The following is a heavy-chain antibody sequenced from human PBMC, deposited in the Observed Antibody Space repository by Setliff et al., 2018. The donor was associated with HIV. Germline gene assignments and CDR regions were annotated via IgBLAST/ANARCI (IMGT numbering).Heavy chain of an antibody. Sequence: ASVKVSCKASGYTFTSYAMHWVRQAPGKGLEWMGGFDPEDGEPIYAQNFQGRVTMTRDTSTSTVYMELSSLRSEDTAVYYCARELGYSSSSGPFDYWGQGTLVTVSS. J-gene: IGHJ4*02. CDR2: FDPEDGEP. CDR3: ARELGYSSSSGPFDY. D-gene: IGHD6-6*01. V-gene: IGHV1-24*01. CDR1: GYTFTSYA.